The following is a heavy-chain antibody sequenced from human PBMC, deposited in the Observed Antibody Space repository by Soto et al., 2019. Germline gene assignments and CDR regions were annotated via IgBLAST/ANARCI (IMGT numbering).Heavy chain of an antibody. J-gene: IGHJ4*02. V-gene: IGHV3-30-3*01. CDR3: ARVGCDSCFDY. CDR2: ISYDGSNK. Sequence: QVQLVESGGGVVQPGRSLRLSCAASGFTFSSYAMHWVRQAPGKGLEWVAVISYDGSNKYYADSVKGRFTIARDNSSQTLYLPLTRLRAEDTAAPYCARVGCDSCFDYWGEGALGSVSS. CDR1: GFTFSSYA. D-gene: IGHD3-3*01.